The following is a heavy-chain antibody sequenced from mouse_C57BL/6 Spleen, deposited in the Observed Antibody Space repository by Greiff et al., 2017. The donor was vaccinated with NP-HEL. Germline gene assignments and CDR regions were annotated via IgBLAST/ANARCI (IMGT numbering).Heavy chain of an antibody. D-gene: IGHD2-12*01. Sequence: EVQLMESGPGLVKPSQSLSLTCSVTGYSITSGYYWNWIRQFPGNKLEWMGYISYDGSNNYNPSLKNRISITRDTSKNQFFLKLNSVTTEDTATYYCARDLYSPFDYWGQGTTLTVSS. CDR2: ISYDGSN. CDR1: GYSITSGYY. CDR3: ARDLYSPFDY. J-gene: IGHJ2*01. V-gene: IGHV3-6*01.